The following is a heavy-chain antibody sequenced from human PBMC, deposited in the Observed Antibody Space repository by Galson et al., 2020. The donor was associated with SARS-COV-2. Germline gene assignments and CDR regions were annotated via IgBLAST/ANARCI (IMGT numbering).Heavy chain of an antibody. CDR2: LDTSSTYI. V-gene: IGHV3-21*01. CDR3: ARSPPASTSGTSIYFDY. J-gene: IGHJ4*02. CDR1: GFAFSSYT. D-gene: IGHD3-10*01. Sequence: GGSLRLSCAASGFAFSSYTMNWVRPAPGKGLEWVASLDTSSTYIYHADSLKGRFTISRDNAEHSLYLQMNSLRAEDTAVYYCARSPPASTSGTSIYFDYWGQGTQVTVSS.